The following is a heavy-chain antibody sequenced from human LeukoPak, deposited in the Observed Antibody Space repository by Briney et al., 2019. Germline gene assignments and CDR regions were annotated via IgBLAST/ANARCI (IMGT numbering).Heavy chain of an antibody. CDR2: IYYSGTT. V-gene: IGHV4-31*03. Sequence: PSETLSLTCIVSGASISSGGYYWSWIRQHPGKGLEWIGYIYYSGTTYYNPSLKSRLTISVDTSKNQFSLKLTSVTAADTAVYYCARTHVDTFDLWGRGTLVTVSS. CDR1: GASISSGGYY. J-gene: IGHJ2*01. CDR3: ARTHVDTFDL. D-gene: IGHD5-18*01.